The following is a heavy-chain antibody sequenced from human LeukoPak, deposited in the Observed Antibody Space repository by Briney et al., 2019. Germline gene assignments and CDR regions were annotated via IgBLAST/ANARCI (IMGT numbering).Heavy chain of an antibody. D-gene: IGHD4-17*01. Sequence: PGGSLGLSCAASGFTFNNYAMNWVRQAPGKGLEWVSSISGGGETTYYADSAKGRFTISRDNSQNTLYLQMNSLRAEDTAVYYCARGYADYVGYFFFDYWGQGTLVTVSS. V-gene: IGHV3-23*01. J-gene: IGHJ4*02. CDR3: ARGYADYVGYFFFDY. CDR1: GFTFNNYA. CDR2: ISGGGETT.